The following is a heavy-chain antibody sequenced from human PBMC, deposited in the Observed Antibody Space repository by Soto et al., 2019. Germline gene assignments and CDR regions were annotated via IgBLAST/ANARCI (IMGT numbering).Heavy chain of an antibody. CDR3: ARQAYHFDGYSFGY. CDR1: GYSFTNYW. CDR2: IYPADSNT. J-gene: IGHJ4*02. V-gene: IGHV5-51*01. Sequence: GESLKISCKASGYSFTNYWIGWVRQMSGKGLEWMGVIYPADSNTKFSPSFQGQVTISVDKSISTAYLQWSSLKASDSAMYYCARQAYHFDGYSFGYWGQGTQVTVSS. D-gene: IGHD2-2*03.